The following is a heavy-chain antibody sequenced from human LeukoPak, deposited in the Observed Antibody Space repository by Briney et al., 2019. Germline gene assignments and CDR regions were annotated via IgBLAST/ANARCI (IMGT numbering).Heavy chain of an antibody. D-gene: IGHD3-9*01. V-gene: IGHV3-49*04. CDR2: IRSKAYGGTT. Sequence: GGSLRLSCAASGFTFSSYGMHWVRQAPGKGLEWEGFIRSKAYGGTTEYAASMKGRFTISRDDSKSIAYLQMNSLKTEDTAVYYCARAYFSILTRYYIDYWGQGTLVTVSS. CDR1: GFTFSSYG. J-gene: IGHJ4*02. CDR3: ARAYFSILTRYYIDY.